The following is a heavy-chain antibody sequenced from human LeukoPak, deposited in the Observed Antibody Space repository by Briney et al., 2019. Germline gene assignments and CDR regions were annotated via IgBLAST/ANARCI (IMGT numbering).Heavy chain of an antibody. D-gene: IGHD2-8*01. CDR2: INHSGST. CDR1: GGSFSGYY. V-gene: IGHV4-34*01. CDR3: ARLRLGYCTNGVCLSRPRYVDY. J-gene: IGHJ4*02. Sequence: PSETLSLTCAVYGGSFSGYYWSWIRQPPGKGLEWIGEINHSGSTNYNPSLKSRVTISVDTSKNQFSLKLSSVTAADTAVYYCARLRLGYCTNGVCLSRPRYVDYWGQGTLVTVSS.